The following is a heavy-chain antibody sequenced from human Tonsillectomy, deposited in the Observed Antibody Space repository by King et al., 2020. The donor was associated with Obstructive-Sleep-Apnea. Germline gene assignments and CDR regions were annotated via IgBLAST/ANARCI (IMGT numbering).Heavy chain of an antibody. J-gene: IGHJ4*02. CDR3: ARDSSSSGWHAHLDY. D-gene: IGHD6-25*01. V-gene: IGHV3-30*04. Sequence: VQLVESGGGVVQPGGSLRLSCAASGFTFCNYAMHWVRQAPGQGLEWVAVISYDGINKYHADSVKGRFTISRDNSKNTLYLQMNSLRPEDTAVYYCARDSSSSGWHAHLDYWGQGTLVTVSS. CDR2: ISYDGINK. CDR1: GFTFCNYA.